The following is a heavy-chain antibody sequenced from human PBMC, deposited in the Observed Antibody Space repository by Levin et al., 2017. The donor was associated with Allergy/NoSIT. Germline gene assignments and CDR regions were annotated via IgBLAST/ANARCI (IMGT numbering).Heavy chain of an antibody. CDR2: IYYSGST. J-gene: IGHJ5*02. CDR3: ARHGVSPYCSSTSCYPPWFYT. CDR1: GGSISSYY. D-gene: IGHD2-2*01. V-gene: IGHV4-59*08. Sequence: SETLSLTCTVSGGSISSYYWSWIRQPPGKGLEWIGYIYYSGSTNYNPSLKSRVTISVDTSKNQFSLKLSSVTAADTAVYYCARHGVSPYCSSTSCYPPWFYTWGQGTLVTVSS.